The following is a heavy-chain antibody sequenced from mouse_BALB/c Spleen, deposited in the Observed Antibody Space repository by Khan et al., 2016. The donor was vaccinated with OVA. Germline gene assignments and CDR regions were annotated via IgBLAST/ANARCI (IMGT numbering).Heavy chain of an antibody. J-gene: IGHJ4*01. D-gene: IGHD2-14*01. CDR2: INPRSGYT. CDR1: GYTFTSNT. V-gene: IGHV1-4*01. CDR3: ARRTTGYAMDY. Sequence: QIQLVQSGAELARPGASVKMSCEASGYTFTSNTMHWVKQRPGQGLEWIGYINPRSGYTNYNQKFKDKATLTADKSSSTAYMQLSSLTSEDSAVYYCARRTTGYAMDYWSHGTSVIVSS.